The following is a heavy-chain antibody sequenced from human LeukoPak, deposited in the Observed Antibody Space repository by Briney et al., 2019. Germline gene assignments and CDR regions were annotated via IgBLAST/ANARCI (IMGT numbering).Heavy chain of an antibody. CDR1: GFTFSSYG. J-gene: IGHJ4*02. D-gene: IGHD6-19*01. CDR3: AKDRSSTMHYSSVDY. Sequence: PGRSLRLSCAASGFTFSSYGMHWVRQAPGKGLEWVAVIWYDGSNKYYADSVKGRFTISRDNSKNTLYLQMNSLRAEDTAVYYCAKDRSSTMHYSSVDYWGQGTLVTVSS. CDR2: IWYDGSNK. V-gene: IGHV3-33*06.